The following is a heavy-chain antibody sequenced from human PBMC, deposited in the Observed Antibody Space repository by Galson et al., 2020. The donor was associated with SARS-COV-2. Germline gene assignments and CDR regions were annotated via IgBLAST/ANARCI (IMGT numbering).Heavy chain of an antibody. CDR1: GFTFRNYA. J-gene: IGHJ3*02. CDR3: TRDVSGGGSDI. Sequence: GGSLRLSCAASGFTFRNYAIHWVSQAPGKGLAWLTVISHDGKIQVYADSVKGRFTISRDNSGNMVFLQMVSLRSDDTALYYCTRDVSGGGSDIWGQGTMVTVSS. D-gene: IGHD3-16*01. V-gene: IGHV3-30*04. CDR2: ISHDGKIQ.